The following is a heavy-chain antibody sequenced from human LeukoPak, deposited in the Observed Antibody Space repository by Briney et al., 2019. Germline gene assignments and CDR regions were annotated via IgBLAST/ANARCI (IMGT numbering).Heavy chain of an antibody. CDR2: IYYSGST. V-gene: IGHV4-39*07. CDR3: ARESETAALGAFDI. CDR1: GGSIRSSSYY. Sequence: SETLSLTCTVSGGSIRSSSYYWGWIRQPPGKGLEWIGSIYYSGSTYYNPSLKSRVTISVDTSKNQFSLKMNSVTAADTAVHYCARESETAALGAFDIWGQGTMVTVSS. J-gene: IGHJ3*02. D-gene: IGHD3-16*01.